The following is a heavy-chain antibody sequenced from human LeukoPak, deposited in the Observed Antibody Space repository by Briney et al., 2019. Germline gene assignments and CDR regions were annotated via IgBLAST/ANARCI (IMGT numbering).Heavy chain of an antibody. J-gene: IGHJ6*03. CDR3: AREIAAHDYYYYYYMDV. D-gene: IGHD2-15*01. V-gene: IGHV3-21*01. CDR2: ISSSSSYI. Sequence: GGSLRLSCAASGSTFSSYSMNWVRQAPGKGLEWVSSISSSSSYIYYADSVKGRFTISRDNAKNSLYLQMNSLRAEDTAVYYCAREIAAHDYYYYYYMDVWGKGTTVTISS. CDR1: GSTFSSYS.